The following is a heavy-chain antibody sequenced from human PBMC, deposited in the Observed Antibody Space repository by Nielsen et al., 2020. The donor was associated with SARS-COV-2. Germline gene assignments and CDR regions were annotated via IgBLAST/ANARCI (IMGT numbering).Heavy chain of an antibody. CDR2: ISSSGSDI. V-gene: IGHV3-48*02. CDR3: VRDREWAFDL. D-gene: IGHD3-3*01. CDR1: GHFSWYS. J-gene: IGHJ4*02. Sequence: GGSLRLSCEVAGHFSWYSFNWVRQAPGQGPEWISYISSSGSDISYARSVKGRFTISRDNAGNSLFLHMDSLRDEDTAVYYCVRDREWAFDLWGQGTLVTVSS.